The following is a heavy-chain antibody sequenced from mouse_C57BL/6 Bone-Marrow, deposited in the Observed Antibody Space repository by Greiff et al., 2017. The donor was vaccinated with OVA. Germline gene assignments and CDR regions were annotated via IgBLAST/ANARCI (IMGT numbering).Heavy chain of an antibody. Sequence: VQLKESGGGLVQPGESLKLSCESNEYEFPSHDMSWVRKTPEKRLELVAAINSDGGSTYYPDTMERRFIISRDNTKKTLYLQMSSLRSEDTALYYCARRGYYGSSLYWYFDVWGTGTTVTVSS. V-gene: IGHV5-2*01. CDR1: EYEFPSHD. CDR2: INSDGGST. CDR3: ARRGYYGSSLYWYFDV. J-gene: IGHJ1*03. D-gene: IGHD1-1*01.